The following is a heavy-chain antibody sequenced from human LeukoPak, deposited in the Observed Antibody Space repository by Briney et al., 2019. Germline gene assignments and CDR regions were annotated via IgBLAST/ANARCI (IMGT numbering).Heavy chain of an antibody. D-gene: IGHD3-22*01. CDR3: ASLLGHYYDSSGYHPQTDY. CDR2: IIPIFGTA. Sequence: GSSVKVSCKASGGTFSSYAISWVRQAPGQGLEWMGRIIPIFGTANYAQKLQGRVTITTDESTSTAYMELSSLRSEDTAVYYCASLLGHYYDSSGYHPQTDYWGQGTLVTVSS. CDR1: GGTFSSYA. J-gene: IGHJ4*02. V-gene: IGHV1-69*05.